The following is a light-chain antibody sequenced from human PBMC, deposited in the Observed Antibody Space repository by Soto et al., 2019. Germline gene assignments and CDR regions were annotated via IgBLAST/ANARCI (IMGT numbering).Light chain of an antibody. J-gene: IGLJ2*01. CDR1: SSDVGGYNY. CDR3: SSYTGSNTVV. CDR2: EVS. V-gene: IGLV2-8*01. Sequence: QSVLTQPPSASESPGQSVTISCTGTSSDVGGYNYVSWYQQHPGKAPKLMIYEVSKRPSGVPDRFSASKSGNTASLTVSGLQAEDEADYYCSSYTGSNTVVFGGGTKVTVL.